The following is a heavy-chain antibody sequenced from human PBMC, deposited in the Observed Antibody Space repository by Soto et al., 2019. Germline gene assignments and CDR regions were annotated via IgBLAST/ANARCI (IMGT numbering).Heavy chain of an antibody. CDR1: GFTLSNYG. V-gene: IGHV3-33*01. D-gene: IGHD3-10*01. J-gene: IGHJ5*02. Sequence: QVQLVESGGGVVQPGRSLTLSCVASGFTLSNYGMHWVRQAPGKGLEWVAVIWYDGTTTYSADSVKGRFSISRDNSQNALFLQRSSLRAEDTAVYYWARNVGSSGSSRWFDPWGQGTLVTVSS. CDR3: ARNVGSSGSSRWFDP. CDR2: IWYDGTTT.